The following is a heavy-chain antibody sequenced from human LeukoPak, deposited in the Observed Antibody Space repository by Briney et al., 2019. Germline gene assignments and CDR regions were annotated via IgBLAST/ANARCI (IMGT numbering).Heavy chain of an antibody. CDR2: INPNSGGT. D-gene: IGHD5-18*01. V-gene: IGHV1-2*06. CDR1: GYTFTGYY. CDR3: ARDGSFGYSYDSDY. Sequence: ASVKVSCKASGYTFTGYYMHWVRQAPGQGLEWMGRINPNSGGTNYAQKFQGRVTMTRDTSISTAYMELSRLRSDDTAVYYCARDGSFGYSYDSDYWGQGTLVTVSS. J-gene: IGHJ4*02.